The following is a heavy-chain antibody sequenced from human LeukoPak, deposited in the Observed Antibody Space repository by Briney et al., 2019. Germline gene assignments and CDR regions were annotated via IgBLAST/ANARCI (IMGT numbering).Heavy chain of an antibody. J-gene: IGHJ5*02. D-gene: IGHD2-21*01. CDR1: GYTXTSYD. Sequence: ASVKVSCKASGYTXTSYDINGVRQAPGQGLEWMGWVSGYNGNTNYAQKFEGRVAMTTDTSSSTAYMELRSLRSDDTAIYYCARGDWFDPWGQGTLVTVSS. CDR2: VSGYNGNT. CDR3: ARGDWFDP. V-gene: IGHV1-18*01.